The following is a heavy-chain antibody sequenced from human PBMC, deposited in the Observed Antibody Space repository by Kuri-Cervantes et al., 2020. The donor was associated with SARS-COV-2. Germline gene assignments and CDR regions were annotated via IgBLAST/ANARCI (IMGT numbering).Heavy chain of an antibody. V-gene: IGHV1-69*06. CDR3: ARANYDILTGYYFEFDY. Sequence: SVKVSCKASGGTFSSYAISWVRQAPGQGLEWMGGIIPIFGTANYAQKFQGRVTITADKSTSTAYMELSSLRSEDTAVYYCARANYDILTGYYFEFDYWGQGTLVTVSS. J-gene: IGHJ4*02. CDR2: IIPIFGTA. CDR1: GGTFSSYA. D-gene: IGHD3-9*01.